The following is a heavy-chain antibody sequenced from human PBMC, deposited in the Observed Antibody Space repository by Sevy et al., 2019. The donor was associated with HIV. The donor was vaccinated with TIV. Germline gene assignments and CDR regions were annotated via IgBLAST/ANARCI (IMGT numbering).Heavy chain of an antibody. J-gene: IGHJ6*02. D-gene: IGHD2-2*01. Sequence: GGSLRLSCAASGFTFSSYSMNWVRQAPGKGLEWVSSISSSSSYIYYADSVKGRFTISRDNAKNSLYLQMNSLRDEDTAVYYCARVRGDIVVVPAARYYYYYGMDVWGQGTTVTVSS. CDR1: GFTFSSYS. CDR3: ARVRGDIVVVPAARYYYYYGMDV. CDR2: ISSSSSYI. V-gene: IGHV3-21*01.